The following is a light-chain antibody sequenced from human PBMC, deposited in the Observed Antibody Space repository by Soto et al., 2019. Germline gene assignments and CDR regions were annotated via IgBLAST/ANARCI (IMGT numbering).Light chain of an antibody. CDR1: HNVRGY. Sequence: DIQMTQSPSSLSASVRDRVTIACLASHNVRGYLNWYQHKPGTAPKVLIYAATYLQNGVPSRFSGTGSGADFTLTISSLQPEDFATYYCQQNFNFPRTFGQGTKVDIK. CDR2: AAT. V-gene: IGKV1-39*01. J-gene: IGKJ1*01. CDR3: QQNFNFPRT.